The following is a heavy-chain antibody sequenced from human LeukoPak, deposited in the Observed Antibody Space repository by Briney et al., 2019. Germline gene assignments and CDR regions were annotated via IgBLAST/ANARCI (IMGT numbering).Heavy chain of an antibody. CDR1: GFHLSSHS. J-gene: IGHJ5*02. CDR3: ARAPIVGATHWFDP. D-gene: IGHD1-26*01. CDR2: ISSSSSYI. Sequence: GGSLRHSCAASGFHLSSHSMNWVRQAPGKGLERDSYISSSSSYIYYADSVKGRFTISRDNAKNSLYLQMNSLRAEDTAVYYCARAPIVGATHWFDPWGQGTLVTVSS. V-gene: IGHV3-21*01.